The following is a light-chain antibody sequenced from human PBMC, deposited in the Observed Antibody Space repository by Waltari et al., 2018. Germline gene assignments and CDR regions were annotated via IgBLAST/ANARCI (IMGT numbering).Light chain of an antibody. J-gene: IGLJ3*02. Sequence: QSVLTQPPSASGTPGQRVTISCSGSSSNIGSNTGNWYQQLPGTAPKLIIYSNNQRPXXXXXXXXXXKSGTSASLAISGLQSEDEADYYCAAWDDSLNGPHWVFGGGTKLTVL. CDR3: AAWDDSLNGPHWV. V-gene: IGLV1-44*01. CDR2: SNN. CDR1: SSNIGSNT.